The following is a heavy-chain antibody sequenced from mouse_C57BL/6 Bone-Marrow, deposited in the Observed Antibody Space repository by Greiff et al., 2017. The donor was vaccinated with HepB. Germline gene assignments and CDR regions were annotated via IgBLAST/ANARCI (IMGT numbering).Heavy chain of an antibody. CDR1: GYTFTDYY. CDR2: IYPGSGNT. CDR3: AREGNYSNYVAFDY. Sequence: VKLQESGAELVRPGASVKLSCKASGYTFTDYYINWVKQRPGQGLEWIARIYPGSGNTYYNEKFKGKATLTAEKSSSTAYMQLSSLTSEDSAVYFCAREGNYSNYVAFDYWGQGTTLTVSS. V-gene: IGHV1-76*01. J-gene: IGHJ2*01. D-gene: IGHD2-5*01.